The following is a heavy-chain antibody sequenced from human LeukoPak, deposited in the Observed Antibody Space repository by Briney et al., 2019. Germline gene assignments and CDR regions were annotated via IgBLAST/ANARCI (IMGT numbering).Heavy chain of an antibody. J-gene: IGHJ4*02. CDR1: GFTFSSYW. CDR2: INNDGSST. V-gene: IGHV3-74*01. D-gene: IGHD1-26*01. Sequence: GGSLRLSCAASGFTFSSYWMHWVRQAPGKGLVWVSRINNDGSSTSYADSVKGRFTISRDNAKNTLYLQMNSLRAEDTAVYYCARVRYSGSLSGGYWGQGTLVTVSS. CDR3: ARVRYSGSLSGGY.